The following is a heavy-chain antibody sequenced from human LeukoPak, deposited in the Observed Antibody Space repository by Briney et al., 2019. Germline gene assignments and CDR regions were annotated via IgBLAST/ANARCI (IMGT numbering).Heavy chain of an antibody. CDR1: GFTFSSYA. D-gene: IGHD2-2*01. Sequence: GGSLRLSCAASGFTFSSYAMHWVRQAPGKGLEWVAVISYDGSNKYYADSVKGRFTISRDNSKSTLYLQLRSLRAEDTAIYYCAKDGDWRPAADWGQGTLVTVSS. CDR3: AKDGDWRPAAD. V-gene: IGHV3-30*04. J-gene: IGHJ4*02. CDR2: ISYDGSNK.